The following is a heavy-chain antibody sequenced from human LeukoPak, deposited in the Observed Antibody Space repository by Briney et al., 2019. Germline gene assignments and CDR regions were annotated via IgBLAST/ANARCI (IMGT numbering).Heavy chain of an antibody. CDR2: IYYSGST. D-gene: IGHD5-12*01. CDR3: AREGVATIPFDY. V-gene: IGHV4-59*12. CDR1: GGSISSYY. J-gene: IGHJ4*02. Sequence: PSETLSLTCTVSGGSISSYYWSWIRQPPGKGLEWIGYIYYSGSTNYNPSLKSRVTISVDTSKNQFSLKLSSVTAADTAVYYCAREGVATIPFDYWGQGTLVTVSS.